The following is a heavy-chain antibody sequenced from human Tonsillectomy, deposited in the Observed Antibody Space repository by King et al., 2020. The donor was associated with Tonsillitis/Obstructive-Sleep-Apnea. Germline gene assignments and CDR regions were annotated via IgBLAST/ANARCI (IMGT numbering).Heavy chain of an antibody. V-gene: IGHV3-30*01. CDR3: VRDLPVYSSEIYAFDI. Sequence: VQLVESGGGVVQPGRSLRLSCAASGFSFSSFAIHWVRQAPGKGLEWVAVISDDGSSKYYADSVKGRFTISRDNSKNTLYLQMNSLRVEDTAVYYCVRDLPVYSSEIYAFDIWGQGTMVTVSS. J-gene: IGHJ3*02. CDR1: GFSFSSFA. CDR2: ISDDGSSK. D-gene: IGHD6-25*01.